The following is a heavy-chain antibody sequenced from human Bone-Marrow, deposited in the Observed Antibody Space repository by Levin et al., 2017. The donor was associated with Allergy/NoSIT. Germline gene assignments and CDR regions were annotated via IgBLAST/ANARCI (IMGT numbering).Heavy chain of an antibody. CDR1: GGSISSSNW. D-gene: IGHD3-3*02. CDR3: ASVVREHQLRHFWSGKGAYYFDY. J-gene: IGHJ4*02. Sequence: SETLSLTCAVSGGSISSSNWWSWVRQPPGKGLEWIGEIYHSGSTNYNPSLKSRVTISVDKSKNQFSLKLSSVTAADTAVYYCASVVREHQLRHFWSGKGAYYFDYWGQGTLVTVSS. V-gene: IGHV4-4*02. CDR2: IYHSGST.